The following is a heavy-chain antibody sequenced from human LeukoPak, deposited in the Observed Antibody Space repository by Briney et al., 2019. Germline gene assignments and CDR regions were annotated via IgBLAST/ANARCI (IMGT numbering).Heavy chain of an antibody. D-gene: IGHD5-12*01. Sequence: PSQTLSLTCTVSGGSISSGGHYWGWIRQPPGKGLEWIGSIYRSGTTYYNPSLKSRVTISVDTSKNKNPISLSLSSVTAADTAVYYCSRIYTGYPGVYWGQGTLVTVSS. CDR1: GGSISSGGHY. CDR2: IYRSGTT. J-gene: IGHJ4*02. CDR3: SRIYTGYPGVY. V-gene: IGHV4-39*07.